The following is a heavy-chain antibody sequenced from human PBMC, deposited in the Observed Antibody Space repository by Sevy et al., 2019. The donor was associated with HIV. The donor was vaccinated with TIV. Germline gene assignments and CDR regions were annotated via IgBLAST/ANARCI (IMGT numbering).Heavy chain of an antibody. Sequence: GGSLRLSCAASGLTLTTTGMSWVRQAPGKGLEWVAGVTSDGTTYYADSVRDRFTASRDNSKNTLYLQLNSLRADDTALFYCAGGDTTMITDLDYWGQGTLVTVSS. CDR1: GLTLTTTG. V-gene: IGHV3-23*01. CDR2: VTSDGTT. D-gene: IGHD3-16*01. CDR3: AGGDTTMITDLDY. J-gene: IGHJ4*02.